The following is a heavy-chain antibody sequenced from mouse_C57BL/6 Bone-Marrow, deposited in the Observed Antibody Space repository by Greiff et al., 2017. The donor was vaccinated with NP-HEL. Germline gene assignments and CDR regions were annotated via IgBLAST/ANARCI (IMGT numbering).Heavy chain of an antibody. CDR1: GYAFSSSW. CDR2: IYPGDGDT. Sequence: VKLVESGPELVKPGASVKISCKASGYAFSSSWMNWVKQRPGKGLEWIGRIYPGDGDTNYNGKFKGKATLTADKSSSTAYMQLSSLTSEDSAVYFCAREGGFYGNLYFDYWGQGTTLTVSS. V-gene: IGHV1-82*01. D-gene: IGHD2-1*01. CDR3: AREGGFYGNLYFDY. J-gene: IGHJ2*01.